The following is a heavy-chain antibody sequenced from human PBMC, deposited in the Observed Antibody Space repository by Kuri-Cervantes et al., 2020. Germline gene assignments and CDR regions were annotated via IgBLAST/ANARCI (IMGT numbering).Heavy chain of an antibody. CDR1: GFSLSNARMG. CDR2: IYWDDDK. D-gene: IGHD4-17*01. V-gene: IGHV2-5*02. J-gene: IGHJ5*02. CDR3: AHRPVTTVTNNWFDP. Sequence: SGPTLVKPTETLTLTCTVSGFSLSNARMGVSWIRQPPGKALEWLALIYWDDDKRYSPSLKSRLTITKDTSKNQVVLTMTNMDPVDTATYYCAHRPVTTVTNNWFDPWGQGTRGTVSS.